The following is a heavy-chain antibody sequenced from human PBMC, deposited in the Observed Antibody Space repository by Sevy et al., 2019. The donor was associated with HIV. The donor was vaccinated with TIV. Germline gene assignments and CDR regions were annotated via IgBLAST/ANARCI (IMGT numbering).Heavy chain of an antibody. J-gene: IGHJ5*02. CDR2: MYSGGSP. Sequence: GGSLRLSCAASGFSISNNYTAWVRQAPGKGLEWVSVMYSGGSPYYADSVKGRFALSREMSKNTAYLQMNSLRAEDTAVYYCARGYCGGGSCTAFDPWGQGTLVTVSS. D-gene: IGHD2-15*01. V-gene: IGHV3-53*01. CDR3: ARGYCGGGSCTAFDP. CDR1: GFSISNNY.